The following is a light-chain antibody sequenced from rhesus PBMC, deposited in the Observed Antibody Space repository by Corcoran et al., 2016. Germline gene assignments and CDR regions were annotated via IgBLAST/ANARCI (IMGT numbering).Light chain of an antibody. CDR2: AAS. J-gene: IGKJ4*01. V-gene: IGKV1-28*02. CDR1: QSISSY. Sequence: DILMTQSPSCLSASVGDTVTISCRASQSISSYLNWFQQKPGKAPKLLIYAASSLESGVPSRFSGSGAGTDFTLTISSLQPEDFAVYYCLQHKSYPRTFGGGTKVELK. CDR3: LQHKSYPRT.